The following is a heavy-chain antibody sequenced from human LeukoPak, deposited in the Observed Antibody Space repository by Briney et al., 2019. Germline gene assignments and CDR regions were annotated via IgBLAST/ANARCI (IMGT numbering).Heavy chain of an antibody. J-gene: IGHJ4*02. Sequence: VASVKVSCKASGGTFSSYAISWVRQAPGQGLEWMGRIIPILGIANYAQKFQGRVTITADKSTSTAYMELSSLRSEDTAVYYCARDLGYSGYVGKFDYWGQGTLVTVSS. D-gene: IGHD5-12*01. V-gene: IGHV1-69*04. CDR3: ARDLGYSGYVGKFDY. CDR1: GGTFSSYA. CDR2: IIPILGIA.